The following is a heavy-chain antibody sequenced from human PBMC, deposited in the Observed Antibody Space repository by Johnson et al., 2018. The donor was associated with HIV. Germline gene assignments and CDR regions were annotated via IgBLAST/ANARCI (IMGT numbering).Heavy chain of an antibody. D-gene: IGHD1-1*01. CDR3: ARREVVFGSYDNWDAFDL. CDR2: ISFDAINK. CDR1: GFTFSSYG. Sequence: QVHLVESGGGVVQPWRSLRLSCAASGFTFSSYGMHWVRQAPGKGLEWVAVISFDAINKYYADSVKGRFTISRDNSKNTLFLQMNSLITEDTGVYDCARREVVFGSYDNWDAFDLWGQGTMVTVSS. J-gene: IGHJ3*01. V-gene: IGHV3-33*05.